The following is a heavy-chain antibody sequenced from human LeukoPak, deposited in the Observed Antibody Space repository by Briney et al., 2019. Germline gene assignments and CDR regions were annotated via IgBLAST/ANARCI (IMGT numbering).Heavy chain of an antibody. V-gene: IGHV1-2*02. CDR3: GRETESPGYSSALDP. CDR1: GYTFTDYY. CDR2: INPNSGDT. J-gene: IGHJ5*02. D-gene: IGHD1-26*01. Sequence: GASVKVSCKASGYTFTDYYLHWVRQAPGQGLEWMGWINPNSGDTKYAEKFQDRVTMTRDTSITTIYMELSRLTSGDTAVYYCGRETESPGYSSALDPWGQGTLVTVSS.